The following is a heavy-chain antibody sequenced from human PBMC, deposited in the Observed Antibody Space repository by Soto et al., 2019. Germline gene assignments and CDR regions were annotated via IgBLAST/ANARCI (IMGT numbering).Heavy chain of an antibody. CDR2: IIPIFGTA. Sequence: QVQLVQSGAEVKKPGSSVKVSCKASGGTFSSYAISWVRQAPGQGLGWMGGIIPIFGTANYAQKFQGRVTITADDSTSTAYMARSSLGSEDTAVYYCAGGWLQPEVPFDYWGQGTLVTVSS. CDR1: GGTFSSYA. D-gene: IGHD5-18*01. J-gene: IGHJ4*02. V-gene: IGHV1-69*12. CDR3: AGGWLQPEVPFDY.